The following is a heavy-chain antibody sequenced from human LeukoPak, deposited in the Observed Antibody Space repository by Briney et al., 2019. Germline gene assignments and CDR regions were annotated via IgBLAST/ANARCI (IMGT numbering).Heavy chain of an antibody. J-gene: IGHJ6*03. Sequence: GGSLRLPCAASGFTFSSYGMHWVRQAPGKGLEWVAFIWYYGSNKYYADSVKGRLTISRDNSKNTLYLQMNRLRAEDTAVYYCAKGYYDRSGWIRGANLDYYYYMDVWGKGTTVTVSS. CDR3: AKGYYDRSGWIRGANLDYYYYMDV. CDR2: IWYYGSNK. CDR1: GFTFSSYG. V-gene: IGHV3-30*02. D-gene: IGHD3-22*01.